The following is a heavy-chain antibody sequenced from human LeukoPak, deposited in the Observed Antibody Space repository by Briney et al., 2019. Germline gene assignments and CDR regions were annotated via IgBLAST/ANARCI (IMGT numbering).Heavy chain of an antibody. CDR3: ARELYDFWSGYSFDY. D-gene: IGHD3-3*01. V-gene: IGHV1-69*05. CDR2: IIPIFGTA. Sequence: SVKVSCKASAGTFSSYAISWVRQAPGQGLEWMGRIIPIFGTANYAQKFQGRVTITTDESTSTAYMELSSLRSEDTAVYYCARELYDFWSGYSFDYWGQGTLVTVSS. J-gene: IGHJ4*02. CDR1: AGTFSSYA.